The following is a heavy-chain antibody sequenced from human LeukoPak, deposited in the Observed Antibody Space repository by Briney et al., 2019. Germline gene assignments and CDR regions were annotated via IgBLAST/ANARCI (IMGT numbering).Heavy chain of an antibody. D-gene: IGHD5-18*01. CDR3: ATVLYSYGYRYFDY. CDR2: FDPEDGET. V-gene: IGHV1-24*01. J-gene: IGHJ4*02. Sequence: ASVKVSCKASGGTFSSYAISWVRQAPGQGLEWMGGFDPEDGETIYAQKFQGRVTMTEDTSTDTAYMELSSLRSEDTAVYYRATVLYSYGYRYFDYWGQGTLVTVSS. CDR1: GGTFSSYA.